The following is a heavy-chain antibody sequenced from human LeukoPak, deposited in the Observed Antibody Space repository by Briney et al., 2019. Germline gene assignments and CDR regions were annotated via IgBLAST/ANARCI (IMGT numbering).Heavy chain of an antibody. CDR1: GFTVSSNY. D-gene: IGHD2-15*01. Sequence: GGSLRLSCAASGFTVSSNYMSWVRQAPGKGLEWASVIYSGGSTYYADSVKGRFTISRDNSKNTLYLQMNSLRAEDTAVYYCASQYCSGGSCYSYYYYGMDVWGQGTTVTVSS. CDR3: ASQYCSGGSCYSYYYYGMDV. V-gene: IGHV3-53*01. CDR2: IYSGGST. J-gene: IGHJ6*02.